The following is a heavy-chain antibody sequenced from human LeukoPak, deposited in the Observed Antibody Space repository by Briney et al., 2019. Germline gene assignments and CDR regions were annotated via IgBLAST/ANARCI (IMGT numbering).Heavy chain of an antibody. CDR3: AKGLRYFDWLSLH. J-gene: IGHJ4*02. D-gene: IGHD3-9*01. CDR1: GFTFNTYS. CDR2: ISSRSTTI. Sequence: GGSLRLSCAASGFTFNTYSMNWVRQAPGKGLEWVSYISSRSTTIYYTDSVKGRFTISRDNSKNTLYLQMNSLRAEDTAVYYCAKGLRYFDWLSLHWGQGTLVTVSS. V-gene: IGHV3-48*01.